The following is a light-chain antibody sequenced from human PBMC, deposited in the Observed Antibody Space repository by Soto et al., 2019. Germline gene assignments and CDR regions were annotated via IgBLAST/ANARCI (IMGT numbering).Light chain of an antibody. CDR1: QSVLKSSNNKNY. J-gene: IGKJ4*01. CDR2: WAS. CDR3: QQYLDPLHT. Sequence: DIVMTQAPDSLAVSLGEMATINCKSSQSVLKSSNNKNYLAWYQQKPGQPPKLLMYWASTRESGVPERFSGRGFGTDFTLAISSLRADDVAVYYCQQYLDPLHTFGGGPKVEI. V-gene: IGKV4-1*01.